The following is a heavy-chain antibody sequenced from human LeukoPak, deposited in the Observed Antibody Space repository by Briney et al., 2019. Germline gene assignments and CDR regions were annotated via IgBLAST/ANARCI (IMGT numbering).Heavy chain of an antibody. V-gene: IGHV3-7*01. CDR3: ARDRTYGSGKILDY. Sequence: GGSLRLSCAASEFTFRSYWMSWVRQAPGKGLEWVANIKQDGSEKYYVDSVKGRFTISRDNAKNSLYLQMNSLRAEDTAVYYCARDRTYGSGKILDYWGQGTLVTVSS. CDR2: IKQDGSEK. J-gene: IGHJ4*02. D-gene: IGHD3-10*01. CDR1: EFTFRSYW.